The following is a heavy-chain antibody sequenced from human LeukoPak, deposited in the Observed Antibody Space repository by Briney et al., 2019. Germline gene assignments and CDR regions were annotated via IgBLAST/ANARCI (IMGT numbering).Heavy chain of an antibody. CDR1: VFTFFSDA. V-gene: IGHV3-23*01. D-gene: IGHD1-26*01. J-gene: IGHJ4*02. CDR2: LIGSGGST. Sequence: GSLRLSCAASVFTFFSDAMCCGCDAPREGGECGSALIGSGGSTYYADSVKGRFTISRDNSKNTLYLQMNSLRAEDTAVYYCAKCGRFVGATISGIADYWGQGTLVTVSS. CDR3: AKCGRFVGATISGIADY.